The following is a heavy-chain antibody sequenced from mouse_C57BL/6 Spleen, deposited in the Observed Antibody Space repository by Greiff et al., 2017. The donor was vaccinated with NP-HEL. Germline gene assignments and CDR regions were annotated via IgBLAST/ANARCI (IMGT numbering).Heavy chain of an antibody. CDR2: IDPANGNT. D-gene: IGHD1-1*01. CDR1: GFNIKNTY. Sequence: EVQLQQSVAELVRPGASVKLSCTASGFNIKNTYMHWVKQRPEQGLEWIGRIDPANGNTKYAPKFQGKATITADTSSNTAYLQLSSLTSEDTAIYYCASYYGSSFGYDGSLDYWGQGTTLTVSS. CDR3: ASYYGSSFGYDGSLDY. J-gene: IGHJ2*01. V-gene: IGHV14-3*01.